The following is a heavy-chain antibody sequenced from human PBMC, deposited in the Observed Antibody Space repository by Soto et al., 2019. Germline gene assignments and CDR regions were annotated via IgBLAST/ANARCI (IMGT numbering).Heavy chain of an antibody. J-gene: IGHJ6*02. CDR2: ISGSGGST. CDR3: ANLPGYSYGSLYYYYGMDV. CDR1: GFTFSSYA. V-gene: IGHV3-23*01. Sequence: PWGSLRLSCAASGFTFSSYAMSWVRQAPGEGLEWVSAISGSGGSTYYADSVKGRFTISRDNSKNTLYLQMNSLRAEDTALYYCANLPGYSYGSLYYYYGMDVWGQGTTVTVSS. D-gene: IGHD5-18*01.